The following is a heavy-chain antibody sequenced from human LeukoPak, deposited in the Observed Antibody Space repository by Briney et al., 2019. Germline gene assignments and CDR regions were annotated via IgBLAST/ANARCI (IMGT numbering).Heavy chain of an antibody. V-gene: IGHV4-38-2*02. D-gene: IGHD3-9*01. CDR2: IYHSGST. CDR3: ARDDILTGRGFDP. Sequence: SETLSLTCTVSGYSISSGYYWGWIRPPPGKGLEWIGSIYHSGSTYYNPSLKSRVTISVDTSKNQFSLKLSSVTAADTAVYYCARDDILTGRGFDPWGQGTLVTVSS. J-gene: IGHJ5*02. CDR1: GYSISSGYY.